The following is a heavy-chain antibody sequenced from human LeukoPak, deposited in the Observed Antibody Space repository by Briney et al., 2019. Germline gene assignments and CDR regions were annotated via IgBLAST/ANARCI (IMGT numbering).Heavy chain of an antibody. Sequence: PSETLSLTCTVSGCSISSSDYYWAWIRQPPGKGLEWIGSIYSSGNTYYNPSPKSRVTISVDTSRNQFSLKLNSVTAADTAVYYCARVGSGYGIYFDYWGQGTLVTVSS. V-gene: IGHV4-39*01. CDR3: ARVGSGYGIYFDY. D-gene: IGHD1-26*01. CDR2: IYSSGNT. J-gene: IGHJ4*02. CDR1: GCSISSSDYY.